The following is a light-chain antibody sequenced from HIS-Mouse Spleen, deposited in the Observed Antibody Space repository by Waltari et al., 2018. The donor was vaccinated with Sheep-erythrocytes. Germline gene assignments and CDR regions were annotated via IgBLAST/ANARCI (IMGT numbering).Light chain of an antibody. CDR2: EGS. Sequence: QSALTQPASVSGSPGQSITISCTGTSSDVGSYNLVSWYQQHPGKAPKLMLYEGSKRPSGIPERFAGSNSGNTATLTISGTQAMDEADYYCQAWDSSTVVFGGGTKLTVL. J-gene: IGLJ2*01. CDR3: QAWDSSTVV. CDR1: SSDVGSYNL. V-gene: IGLV2-14*02.